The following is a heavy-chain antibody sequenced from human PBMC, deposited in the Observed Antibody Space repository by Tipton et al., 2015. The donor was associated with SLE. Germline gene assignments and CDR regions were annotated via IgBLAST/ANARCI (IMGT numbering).Heavy chain of an antibody. J-gene: IGHJ4*02. CDR3: ARSQGAFGY. CDR1: GGSFSGYY. Sequence: PSLTCAVYGGSFSGYYWSWIRQPPGKGLEWIGEINHSGSTNHNPSLKSRVTISVDTSKNQLSLKLSAVTAADTAVYYCARSQGAFGYWGQGTLVTVSS. D-gene: IGHD1-26*01. V-gene: IGHV4-34*01. CDR2: INHSGST.